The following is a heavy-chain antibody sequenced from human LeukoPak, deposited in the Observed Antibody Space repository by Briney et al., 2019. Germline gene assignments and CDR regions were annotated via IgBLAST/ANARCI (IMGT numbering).Heavy chain of an antibody. CDR1: GFTFSSYA. D-gene: IGHD1-26*01. V-gene: IGHV3-33*08. J-gene: IGHJ5*02. CDR2: IWYDGSDK. CDR3: ARGGSS. Sequence: PGGSLRLSCAASGFTFSSYAMSWVRQAPGKGLEWVAVIWYDGSDKYYADSVKGRFTISRDNSKNTLYLQMNSLRAEDTAVYYCARGGSSWGQGTLVTVSS.